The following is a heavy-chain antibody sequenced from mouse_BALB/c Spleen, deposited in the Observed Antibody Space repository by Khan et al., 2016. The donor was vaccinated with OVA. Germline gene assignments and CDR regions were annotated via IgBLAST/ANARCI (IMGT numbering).Heavy chain of an antibody. CDR1: GFSLTGYG. V-gene: IGHV2-6-7*01. Sequence: QVQLKQSGPGLVAPSQSLFITCTVSGFSLTGYGVNWVRQPLGKGLEWLGMIWGDGSTDYNSALKSRLSITKDNSKSLVFLKMNSLQTDDTARYYCARAYYANYREDMDYWGQGNSVTVSS. CDR2: IWGDGST. CDR3: ARAYYANYREDMDY. D-gene: IGHD2-10*01. J-gene: IGHJ4*01.